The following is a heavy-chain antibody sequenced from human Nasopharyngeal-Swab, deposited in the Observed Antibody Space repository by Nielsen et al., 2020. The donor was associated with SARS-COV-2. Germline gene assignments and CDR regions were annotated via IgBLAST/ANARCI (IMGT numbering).Heavy chain of an antibody. CDR2: ISHSGLT. D-gene: IGHD2-2*01. J-gene: IGHJ4*02. Sequence: SETLSLTCAVSCGSISSPNWWTWVRQPPGKGLEGIGEISHSGLTNYTPSLKSPVTISIDNSKNQFSLRLNSMTAADTAVYHCARVPAGCSSTSCYLTDWGQGILVTVSS. CDR1: CGSISSPNW. V-gene: IGHV4-4*02. CDR3: ARVPAGCSSTSCYLTD.